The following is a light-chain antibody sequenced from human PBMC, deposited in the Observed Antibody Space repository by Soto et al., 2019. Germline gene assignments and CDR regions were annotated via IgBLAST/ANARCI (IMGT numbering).Light chain of an antibody. V-gene: IGLV2-8*01. Sequence: QSVLTQPPSASGSPGQSVTISCTGTTSDVGGYNYVSWYQLHPGKVPKLIISEVNKRPSGVPDRFSGSKSGSTASLTVSGLQAEDEADYFCSSYAGSKNFILFGGGTNLTVL. CDR3: SSYAGSKNFIL. CDR2: EVN. J-gene: IGLJ2*01. CDR1: TSDVGGYNY.